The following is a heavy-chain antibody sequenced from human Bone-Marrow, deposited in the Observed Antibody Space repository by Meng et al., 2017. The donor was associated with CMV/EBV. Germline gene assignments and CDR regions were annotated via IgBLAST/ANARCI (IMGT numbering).Heavy chain of an antibody. J-gene: IGHJ6*02. Sequence: SVKVSCKASGGTFSSYAISWARQAPGQGLEWMGGIIPIFGTANYAQKFQGRVTITTDESTSTAYMELSSLRSEDTAVDYCARGVVVVPAGGYYYYYGMYVWGQGTTVTVSS. V-gene: IGHV1-69*05. CDR3: ARGVVVVPAGGYYYYYGMYV. CDR2: IIPIFGTA. D-gene: IGHD2-2*01. CDR1: GGTFSSYA.